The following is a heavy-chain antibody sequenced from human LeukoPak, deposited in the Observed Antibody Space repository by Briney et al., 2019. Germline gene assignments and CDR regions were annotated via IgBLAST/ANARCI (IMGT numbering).Heavy chain of an antibody. V-gene: IGHV5-51*01. D-gene: IGHD3-22*01. J-gene: IGHJ4*02. CDR2: IYPGDSDT. CDR1: GYSFTSYW. CDR3: ARRGYYYDSSGYGDY. Sequence: GESLKISCQGSGYSFTSYWIGWVRQMPGRGLEWMGIIYPGDSDTGYSPSFQGQVTISADKSISTAYLQWSSLKASDTAMYYCARRGYYYDSSGYGDYWGQGTLVTVSS.